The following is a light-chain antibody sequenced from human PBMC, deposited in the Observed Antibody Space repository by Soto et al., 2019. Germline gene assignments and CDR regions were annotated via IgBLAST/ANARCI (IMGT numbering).Light chain of an antibody. Sequence: EMTQSPSSLSSSVGDRVTITCRASQAIRNDLGWYQQKPGKAPKLLIYAAYTLQSGVPSRFSGSGSGTDFTLTTSSLQPEDFATDYCLQDYYYPLTFGGGTKVEIK. CDR2: AAY. V-gene: IGKV1-6*01. CDR3: LQDYYYPLT. CDR1: QAIRND. J-gene: IGKJ4*01.